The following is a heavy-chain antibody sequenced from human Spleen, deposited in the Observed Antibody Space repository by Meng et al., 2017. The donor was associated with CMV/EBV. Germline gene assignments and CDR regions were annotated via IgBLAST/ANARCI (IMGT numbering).Heavy chain of an antibody. J-gene: IGHJ4*02. V-gene: IGHV3-9*01. Sequence: GGSLRLSCAASGFTFDDYAMHWVRRAPGKGLEWVSGISWNSGNIGYADSVKGRFTISRDNAKNSLYLQMNSLRAEDTALYYCGKALWSGLMTGGVDYWGQGTLVTVSS. CDR3: GKALWSGLMTGGVDY. CDR1: GFTFDDYA. CDR2: ISWNSGNI. D-gene: IGHD3-3*01.